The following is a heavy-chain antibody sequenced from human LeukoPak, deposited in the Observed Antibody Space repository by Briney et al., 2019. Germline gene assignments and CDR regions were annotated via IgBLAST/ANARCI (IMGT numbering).Heavy chain of an antibody. J-gene: IGHJ4*02. CDR1: GFTFSNYW. V-gene: IGHV3-74*01. Sequence: AGGSLRLSCVASGFTFSNYWMHWVRQAPGKGLVWVSIINTDGSITRYADSVKGRFTISRDNAKNTLDLEMTSLRAVDTAVYYCVRDITRHMDWWGQGTLVTVSS. D-gene: IGHD3-3*01. CDR3: VRDITRHMDW. CDR2: INTDGSIT.